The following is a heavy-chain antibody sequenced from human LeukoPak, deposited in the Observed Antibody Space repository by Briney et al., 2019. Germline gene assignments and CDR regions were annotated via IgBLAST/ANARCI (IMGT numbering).Heavy chain of an antibody. CDR3: ARYSSSWYMGQNWFDP. Sequence: SVKVSCKASGGTFSSYAISWVRQAPGQGLEWMGGIIPIFGTANYAQKFQGRVTITADESTSTAYMELSRLRSDDTAVYYCARYSSSWYMGQNWFDPWGQGTLVTVSS. J-gene: IGHJ5*02. V-gene: IGHV1-69*13. CDR1: GGTFSSYA. CDR2: IIPIFGTA. D-gene: IGHD6-13*01.